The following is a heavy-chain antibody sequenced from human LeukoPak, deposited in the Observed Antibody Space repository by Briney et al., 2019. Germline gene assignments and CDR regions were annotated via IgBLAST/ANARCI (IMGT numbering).Heavy chain of an antibody. J-gene: IGHJ5*02. CDR2: INHSGST. D-gene: IGHD2-2*02. CDR1: GGSFSGYY. V-gene: IGHV4-34*01. CDR3: ARDLGYCGSTSCYTGWFDP. Sequence: PSETLSLTCAVYGGSFSGYYWSWIRQPPGKGLEWIGEINHSGSTNYNPSLKSRVTISVDTSKNQFSLKLSSVTAADTAVYYCARDLGYCGSTSCYTGWFDPWGQGTLVTVSS.